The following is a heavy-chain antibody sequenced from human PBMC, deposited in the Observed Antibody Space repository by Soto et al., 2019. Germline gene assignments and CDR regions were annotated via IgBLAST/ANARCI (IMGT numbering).Heavy chain of an antibody. CDR1: GVSISSSSHS. Sequence: SETLSLTCTVSGVSISSSSHSWGWIRQPPGKGLECIGNIYYSGSTYYNPSLQSRVTISVDTSKNQFSLKLSSVTAADTAVYYCARQISYCSGGSCYHGWFDPWGQGTLVTVSS. CDR3: ARQISYCSGGSCYHGWFDP. J-gene: IGHJ5*02. CDR2: IYYSGST. V-gene: IGHV4-39*01. D-gene: IGHD2-15*01.